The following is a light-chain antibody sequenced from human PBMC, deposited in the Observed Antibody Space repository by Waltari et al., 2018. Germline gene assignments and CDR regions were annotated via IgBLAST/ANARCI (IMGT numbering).Light chain of an antibody. J-gene: IGKJ1*01. V-gene: IGKV2-30*02. CDR1: QGLVHRDGIAY. CDR2: KVS. Sequence: QGLVHRDGIAYLYGFQQRPSQVPRRLVYKVSNRDYGVPDRFSGSGSGTDFTLKISRVEAGDVGVYYWMQGTHWPRTFGQGNKVEIK. CDR3: MQGTHWPRT.